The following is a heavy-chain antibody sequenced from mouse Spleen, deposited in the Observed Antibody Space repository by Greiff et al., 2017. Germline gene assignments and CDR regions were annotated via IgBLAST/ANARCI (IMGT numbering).Heavy chain of an antibody. J-gene: IGHJ4*01. Sequence: QVQLQQSGAELAKPGASVKLSCKASGYTFTSYWMHWVKQRLGQGLEWIGYINPSSGYTKYNQKFKDKATLTADKSSSTAYMQLSSLTYEDSAVYYCAHLQTARARGYAMDYWGQGTSVTVSS. V-gene: IGHV1-7*01. CDR3: AHLQTARARGYAMDY. CDR1: GYTFTSYW. CDR2: INPSSGYT. D-gene: IGHD3-1*01.